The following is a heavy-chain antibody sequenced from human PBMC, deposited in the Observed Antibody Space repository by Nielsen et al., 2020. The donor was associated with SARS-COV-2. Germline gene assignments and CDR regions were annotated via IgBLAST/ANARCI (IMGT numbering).Heavy chain of an antibody. D-gene: IGHD1-20*01. J-gene: IGHJ4*02. CDR1: GFTFSSYA. CDR3: AREGPNWTYYFDY. CDR2: ISSNGGST. Sequence: GESLKISCAASGFTFSSYAMHWVRQAPGKGLEYVSPISSNGGSTYYANSVKGRFTISRDNSKNTLYLQMGSLRAEDMAVYYCAREGPNWTYYFDYWGQGTLVTVSS. V-gene: IGHV3-64*01.